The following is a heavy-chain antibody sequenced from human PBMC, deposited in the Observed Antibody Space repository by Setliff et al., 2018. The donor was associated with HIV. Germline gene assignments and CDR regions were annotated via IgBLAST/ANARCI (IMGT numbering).Heavy chain of an antibody. Sequence: ASVKVSCKASGYTFTDYFIHWVRQAPGQGLEWMGWISPYDGARRASQTFRGRVTMTTDTSVNTAYVELTGLTSADTAVYYCARQLSNSFDYWGQGTLVTVSS. J-gene: IGHJ4*02. CDR1: GYTFTDYF. CDR2: ISPYDGAR. CDR3: ARQLSNSFDY. V-gene: IGHV1-2*02. D-gene: IGHD6-6*01.